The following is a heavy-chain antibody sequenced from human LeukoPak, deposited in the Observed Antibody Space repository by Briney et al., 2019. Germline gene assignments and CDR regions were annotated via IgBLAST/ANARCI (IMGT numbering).Heavy chain of an antibody. CDR3: ARDFPLVEDGYNWGYWYFDL. V-gene: IGHV4-59*12. CDR1: GGPISSYY. D-gene: IGHD5-24*01. J-gene: IGHJ2*01. CDR2: IYYSGST. Sequence: PSETLSLTCTVSGGPISSYYWSWIRQPPGKGLEWIGHIYYSGSTNYNPSLKSRVTISVDTSKNQFSLKLSSVTAADTAVYYCARDFPLVEDGYNWGYWYFDLWGRGTLVTVSS.